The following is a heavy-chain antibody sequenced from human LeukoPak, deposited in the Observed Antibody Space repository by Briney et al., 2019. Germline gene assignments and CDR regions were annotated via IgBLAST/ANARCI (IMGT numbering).Heavy chain of an antibody. CDR1: GGSISSGDYY. J-gene: IGHJ4*02. V-gene: IGHV4-30-4*01. D-gene: IGHD1-26*01. Sequence: SETLSLTCTVCGGSISSGDYYWSWIRQPPGKGLEWIGYIYYSGSTYYNPSLKSRVTISVDTSKNQFSLKLSSVTAADTAVYYCARDQWGSKAFDYWGQGTLVTVSS. CDR2: IYYSGST. CDR3: ARDQWGSKAFDY.